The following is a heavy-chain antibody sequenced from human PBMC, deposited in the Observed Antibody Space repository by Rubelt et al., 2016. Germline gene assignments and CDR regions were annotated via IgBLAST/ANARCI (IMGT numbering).Heavy chain of an antibody. D-gene: IGHD3-3*01. CDR1: GGSISSSSYY. V-gene: IGHV4-39*01. J-gene: IGHJ4*02. Sequence: QLQLQESGPGLVKPSETLSLTCTVPGGSISSSSYYWGWIRQPPGKGLEWIGSIYYSGSTNYNPSLKSRVTISVDTSKNQCSRKLSVWNAANTAVYYCARGRFLEWLPPDYWGQGTLVTASS. CDR3: ARGRFLEWLPPDY. CDR2: IYYSGST.